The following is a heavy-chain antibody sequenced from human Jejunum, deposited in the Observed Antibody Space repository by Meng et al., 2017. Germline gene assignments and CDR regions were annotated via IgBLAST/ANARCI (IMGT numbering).Heavy chain of an antibody. D-gene: IGHD6-13*01. CDR3: TKSAYSTSRFDP. J-gene: IGHJ5*02. CDR1: GFTFSSPT. V-gene: IGHV3-23*04. Sequence: VRLVGSGGGLVQPGGSLEPSCAASGFTFSSPTMSWVRQAPGKGLEWVSAISGSGGSTYYAGSVKGRFTISRENAKSSLYLQMNTLRAGDTAVYYCTKSAYSTSRFDPWGQGTLVTVSS. CDR2: ISGSGGST.